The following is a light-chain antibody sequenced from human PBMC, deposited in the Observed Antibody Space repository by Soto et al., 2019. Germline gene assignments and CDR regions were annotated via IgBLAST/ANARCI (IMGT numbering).Light chain of an antibody. J-gene: IGKJ2*01. CDR2: DAS. Sequence: DIQMTQSPSTLSASVGDRVTSTCRASQSISSWLAWYQQKPGKAPKLLIYDASSLESGVPSRFSGSGSGTEFTLPISSLQPDDFATYYCQQYNSYLYTFGQGTKLEIK. CDR3: QQYNSYLYT. CDR1: QSISSW. V-gene: IGKV1-5*01.